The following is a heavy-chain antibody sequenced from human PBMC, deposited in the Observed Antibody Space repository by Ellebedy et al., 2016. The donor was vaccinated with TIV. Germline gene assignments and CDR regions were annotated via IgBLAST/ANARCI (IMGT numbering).Heavy chain of an antibody. CDR3: ARARSSGWLHTPDY. V-gene: IGHV1-46*04. J-gene: IGHJ4*02. Sequence: AASLKVSCKASGYTFSNYFMHWLRQAPGQGLEWMGIINPSGGSTTYAQKLQGRVTMTRDTSTSTVYMELSSLRSEDTAVYYCARARSSGWLHTPDYWGQGMLVTVSS. D-gene: IGHD6-19*01. CDR1: GYTFSNYF. CDR2: INPSGGST.